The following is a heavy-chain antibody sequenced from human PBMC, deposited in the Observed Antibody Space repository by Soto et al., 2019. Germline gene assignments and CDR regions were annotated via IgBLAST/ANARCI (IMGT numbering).Heavy chain of an antibody. D-gene: IGHD6-13*01. CDR1: GFTFSSYG. CDR3: ARDSRYSSSWYQPPYYYYYKDV. V-gene: IGHV3-21*01. J-gene: IGHJ6*03. CDR2: ISSSSSYI. Sequence: GGSLRLSCAASGFTFSSYGMHWVRQAPGKGLEWVSSISSSSSYIYYADSVKGRFTISRDNAKNSLYLQMNSLRAEDTAVYYCARDSRYSSSWYQPPYYYYYKDVRGKGCTVTVSS.